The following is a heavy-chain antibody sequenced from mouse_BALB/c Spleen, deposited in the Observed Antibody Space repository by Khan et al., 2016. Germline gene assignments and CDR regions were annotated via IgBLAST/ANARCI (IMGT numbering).Heavy chain of an antibody. J-gene: IGHJ4*01. Sequence: EVELVESGGGLVKPGGSLKLSCAASGFTFSSYAMSWVRQTPEKRLEWVASISSGGSTYYPDSVKGRFTISRDNARNILYLQMSSLRSEDTAMYYCARRDGGAMDYWGQGTSVTVSS. CDR2: ISSGGST. D-gene: IGHD3-3*01. CDR3: ARRDGGAMDY. CDR1: GFTFSSYA. V-gene: IGHV5-6-5*01.